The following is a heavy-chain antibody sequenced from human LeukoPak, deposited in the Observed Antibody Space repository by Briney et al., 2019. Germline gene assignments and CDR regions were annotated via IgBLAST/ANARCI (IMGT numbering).Heavy chain of an antibody. Sequence: ASVKVSCKASGYTFTGYYMHWVRQAPGQGLEWMGWINPNSGGTNYAQKFQGRVTMTRDTSISTAYMELSRLRSDDTAVYYCARDPGYCSSTSCPYYYMDVWGKGTTVTISS. J-gene: IGHJ6*03. CDR1: GYTFTGYY. D-gene: IGHD2-2*01. CDR3: ARDPGYCSSTSCPYYYMDV. V-gene: IGHV1-2*02. CDR2: INPNSGGT.